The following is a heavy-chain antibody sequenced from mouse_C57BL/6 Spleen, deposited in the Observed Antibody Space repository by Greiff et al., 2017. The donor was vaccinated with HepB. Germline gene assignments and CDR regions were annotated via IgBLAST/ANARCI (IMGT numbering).Heavy chain of an antibody. CDR2: IWRGGST. CDR3: AGSTMVTTRISYYAMDY. J-gene: IGHJ4*01. D-gene: IGHD2-2*01. V-gene: IGHV2-5*01. CDR1: GFSLTSYG. Sequence: VQLQQSGPGLVQPSQSLSITCTVSGFSLTSYGVHWVRQSPGKGLEWLGVIWRGGSTDYNAAFMSRLSITKDNSKSPVFFKMNSLQADDTAIYYCAGSTMVTTRISYYAMDYWGQGTSVTVSS.